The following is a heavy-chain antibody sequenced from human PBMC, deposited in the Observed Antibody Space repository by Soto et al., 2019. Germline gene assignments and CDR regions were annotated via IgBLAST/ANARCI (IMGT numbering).Heavy chain of an antibody. CDR2: ISYDGSNK. CDR1: GFTFSSYG. D-gene: IGHD3-16*02. V-gene: IGHV3-30*18. Sequence: VQLVESGGGVVQPGRSLRLSCAASGFTFSSYGMHWVRQAPGKGLEWVAVISYDGSNKYYADSVKGRFTISRDNSKNTLYLQMNSLRAEDTAVYYCAKDNHPIYDYIWGSYRDAAFDIWGQGTMVTVSS. J-gene: IGHJ3*02. CDR3: AKDNHPIYDYIWGSYRDAAFDI.